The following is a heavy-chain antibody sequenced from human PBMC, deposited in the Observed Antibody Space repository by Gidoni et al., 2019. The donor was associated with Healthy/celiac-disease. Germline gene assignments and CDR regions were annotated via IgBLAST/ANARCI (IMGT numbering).Heavy chain of an antibody. V-gene: IGHV3-21*01. D-gene: IGHD4-4*01. CDR2: ISSRSSYI. CDR3: ARGQLGRSVTTFVDY. CDR1: GFTFSSYS. Sequence: EVQLVESGGGLVKPGGSLRLSCAASGFTFSSYSMNWGRQAPGKGLGWVSSISSRSSYIYYADSVKGRFTISRDNAKNSLYLQMNSLRAEDTAVYYCARGQLGRSVTTFVDYWGQGTLVTVSS. J-gene: IGHJ4*02.